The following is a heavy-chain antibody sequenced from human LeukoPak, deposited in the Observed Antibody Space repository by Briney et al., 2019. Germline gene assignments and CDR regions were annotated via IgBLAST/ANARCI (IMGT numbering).Heavy chain of an antibody. Sequence: ASVKVSCKVSGYTFTTYYIYWVRQAPGQGLEWMGRINPKSGGTNYAQKFQGRVTMTRDTSITTAYMELRSLRSDDTAVYYCARDLYDILTGYYHWGQGTLVTVSS. CDR1: GYTFTTYY. D-gene: IGHD3-9*01. CDR2: INPKSGGT. V-gene: IGHV1-2*02. J-gene: IGHJ5*02. CDR3: ARDLYDILTGYYH.